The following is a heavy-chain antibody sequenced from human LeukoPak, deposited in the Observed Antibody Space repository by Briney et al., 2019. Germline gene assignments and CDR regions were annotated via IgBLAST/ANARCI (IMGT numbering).Heavy chain of an antibody. D-gene: IGHD5-12*01. Sequence: PSETLSLTCAVYGGSFSGYYWSWIRQTPGKGLEWIGEINHSGSTNYNPSLKSRFIISVDTSKNQFSLRMRSVTAADTAVYHCARARGTVAIDYWGQGTLVTVSS. CDR1: GGSFSGYY. V-gene: IGHV4-34*01. CDR3: ARARGTVAIDY. J-gene: IGHJ4*02. CDR2: INHSGST.